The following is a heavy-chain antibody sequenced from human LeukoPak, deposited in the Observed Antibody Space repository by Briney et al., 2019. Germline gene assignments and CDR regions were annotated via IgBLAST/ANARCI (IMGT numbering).Heavy chain of an antibody. CDR2: IRGSDGST. CDR1: GFTFSSYA. J-gene: IGHJ4*02. D-gene: IGHD6-19*01. Sequence: PGGSLRLSCAASGFTFSSYAMSWVRQAPGKGLEWVSGIRGSDGSTYYADSVKGRFTISRDTSKNTLYLQMNSLRAEDTAVYYCAKLKASSGWLSSSFDYWGQGTLVTVSS. V-gene: IGHV3-23*01. CDR3: AKLKASSGWLSSSFDY.